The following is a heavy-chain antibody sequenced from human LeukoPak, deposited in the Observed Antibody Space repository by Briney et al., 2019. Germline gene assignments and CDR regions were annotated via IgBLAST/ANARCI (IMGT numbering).Heavy chain of an antibody. Sequence: GGSLRLSCAASGFTFSSYWMHWVRQAPGKGLVWVSRINSDGSSTSYADSVKGRFTISRDNAKNTLYLQMNSLRAEDTAVYYCARGSYHYYDSSGYSFWGQGTLVTVSS. D-gene: IGHD3-22*01. CDR3: ARGSYHYYDSSGYSF. J-gene: IGHJ4*02. CDR2: INSDGSST. CDR1: GFTFSSYW. V-gene: IGHV3-74*01.